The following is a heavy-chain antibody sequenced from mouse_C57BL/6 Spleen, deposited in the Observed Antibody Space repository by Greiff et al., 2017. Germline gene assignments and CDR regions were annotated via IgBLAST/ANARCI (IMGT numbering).Heavy chain of an antibody. D-gene: IGHD1-1*01. J-gene: IGHJ2*01. Sequence: QVQLKQSGAELARPGASVKLSCKASGYTFTSYGISWVKQRTGQGLEWIGEIYPRSGNTYYNEKFKGKATLTADKSSSTAYMELRSLTSEDSAVYFCARGITTVVEGYFDYWGQGTTLTVSS. CDR3: ARGITTVVEGYFDY. V-gene: IGHV1-81*01. CDR1: GYTFTSYG. CDR2: IYPRSGNT.